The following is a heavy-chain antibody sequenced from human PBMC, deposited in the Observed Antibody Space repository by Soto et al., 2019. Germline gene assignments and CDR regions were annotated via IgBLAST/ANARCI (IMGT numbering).Heavy chain of an antibody. CDR3: ARTNTYYDILTGYYKGDYYYYMDV. Sequence: SETLSLTCTVSGGSISSYYWSWIRQPPGKGLEWIGYIYYSGSTNYNPSLKSRVTISVDTSKNQFSLKLSSVTAADTAVYYCARTNTYYDILTGYYKGDYYYYMDVWGKGTTVTVSS. D-gene: IGHD3-9*01. V-gene: IGHV4-59*08. J-gene: IGHJ6*03. CDR2: IYYSGST. CDR1: GGSISSYY.